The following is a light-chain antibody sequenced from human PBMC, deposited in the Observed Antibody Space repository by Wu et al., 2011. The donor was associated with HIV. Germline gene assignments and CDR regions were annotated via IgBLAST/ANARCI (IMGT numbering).Light chain of an antibody. V-gene: IGKV3-20*01. CDR2: GAS. CDR3: HQSGSSPLT. CDR1: QRISDSY. Sequence: SCRASQRISDSYVSWYQQKPGQAPRLLIYGASNRATGVPDRFSGRGFGTDFSLIISSLEPEDFAVYFCHQSGSSPLTFGQGTRVEIK. J-gene: IGKJ1*01.